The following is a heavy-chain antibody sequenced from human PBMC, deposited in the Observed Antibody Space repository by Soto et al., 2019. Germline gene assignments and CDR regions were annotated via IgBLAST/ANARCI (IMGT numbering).Heavy chain of an antibody. CDR2: ILGRGDT. V-gene: IGHV3-23*01. Sequence: EVQLLESGGGSVQPGGSLRLSCAASGFTFSTFAMSWVRQAPGKGLEWVSGILGRGDTYYEESVKGRFTISRDNSKNALFLQLNSRRVEDTAIYYCVKDVRPDGYWDFDYWGKGTLVIVSS. D-gene: IGHD5-12*01. CDR3: VKDVRPDGYWDFDY. CDR1: GFTFSTFA. J-gene: IGHJ4*02.